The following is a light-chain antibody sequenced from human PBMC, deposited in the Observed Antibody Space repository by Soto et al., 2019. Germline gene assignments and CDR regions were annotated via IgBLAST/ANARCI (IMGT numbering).Light chain of an antibody. V-gene: IGKV3-15*01. Sequence: EIVMTQSPATLSVSPGERATLSCRASRRFSRNLAWYQQKPGQAPRLLIYGASTRATGIPATFSGSGSGTEFTLTISSLQSEDFAVYYCQQYNNWPFTFGPGTKVDIK. J-gene: IGKJ3*01. CDR2: GAS. CDR3: QQYNNWPFT. CDR1: RRFSRN.